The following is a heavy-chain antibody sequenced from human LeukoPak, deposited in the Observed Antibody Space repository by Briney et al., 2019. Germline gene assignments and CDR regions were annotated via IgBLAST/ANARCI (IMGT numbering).Heavy chain of an antibody. CDR1: GFTFSSYG. CDR3: AKGPGGYYYDSSGSAYYFDY. V-gene: IGHV3-30*02. J-gene: IGHJ4*02. D-gene: IGHD3-22*01. Sequence: GGSLRLSCAASGFTFSSYGMHWVRQAPGKGLEWVAFIRYDGSNKYYADSVKGRFTISRDNSKNTLYLQMNSLRAEDTAVYYCAKGPGGYYYDSSGSAYYFDYWGQGTLVTVSS. CDR2: IRYDGSNK.